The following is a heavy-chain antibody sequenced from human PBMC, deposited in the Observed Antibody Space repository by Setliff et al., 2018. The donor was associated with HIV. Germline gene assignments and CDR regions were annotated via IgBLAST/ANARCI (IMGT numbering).Heavy chain of an antibody. J-gene: IGHJ3*01. CDR1: GGTFSSYA. Sequence: SVKVSCKTSGGTFSSYAISWVRQAPGQGLEWMGGIIPMFDAPNYAQKFQGRVTITADESTSAAYMELSSLRSEDSAVYFCARPIRAAAGNDAFHVWGQGTMVTVSS. CDR3: ARPIRAAAGNDAFHV. D-gene: IGHD6-13*01. CDR2: IIPMFDAP. V-gene: IGHV1-69*13.